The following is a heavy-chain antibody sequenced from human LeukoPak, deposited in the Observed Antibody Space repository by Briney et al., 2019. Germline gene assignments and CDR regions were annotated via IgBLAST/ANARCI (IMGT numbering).Heavy chain of an antibody. CDR2: IRWNSDPI. J-gene: IGHJ4*02. V-gene: IGHV3-9*01. Sequence: GGSLRLSCVVGGFTFDEYTMIWVRQAPGKGLEWVSGIRWNSDPIGYADSLKGRYTVSRDNAKNSLYLQMNSLRAEDTAVYYCARVSDQRDYWGQGTLVTVSS. CDR1: GFTFDEYT. CDR3: ARVSDQRDY. D-gene: IGHD3-10*01.